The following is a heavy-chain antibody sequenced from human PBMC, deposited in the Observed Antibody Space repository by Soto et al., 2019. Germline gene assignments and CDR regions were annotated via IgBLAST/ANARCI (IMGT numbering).Heavy chain of an antibody. CDR1: GYTFTSYG. J-gene: IGHJ5*02. CDR3: ARAREYDSSGYYGWNWFDP. Sequence: ASVKVSFKASGYTFTSYGISWVRQAPGQGLEWMGWISAYNGNTNYAQKLQGRVTMTTDTSTSTAYMELRSLRSDDTAVYYCARAREYDSSGYYGWNWFDPWGQGTLVPSPQ. CDR2: ISAYNGNT. D-gene: IGHD3-22*01. V-gene: IGHV1-18*01.